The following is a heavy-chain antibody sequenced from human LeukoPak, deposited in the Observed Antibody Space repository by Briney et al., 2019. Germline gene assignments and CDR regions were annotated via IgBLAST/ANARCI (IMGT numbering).Heavy chain of an antibody. V-gene: IGHV3-30*01. CDR2: ISYDGSNK. CDR3: ARDRYSSSWRFDP. CDR1: GFTFSSYA. J-gene: IGHJ5*02. D-gene: IGHD6-13*01. Sequence: GGSLRLSCAASGFTFSSYAMHWVRQAPGKGLEWVAVISYDGSNKYYADSVKGRFTISRDNSKNTLYLQVNSLRAEDTAVYYCARDRYSSSWRFDPWGQGTLVTVSS.